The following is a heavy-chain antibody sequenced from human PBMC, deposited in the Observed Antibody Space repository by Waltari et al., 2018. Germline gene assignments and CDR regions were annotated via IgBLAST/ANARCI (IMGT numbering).Heavy chain of an antibody. J-gene: IGHJ6*03. CDR2: ISSSSSTI. V-gene: IGHV3-48*04. CDR1: GFTFSSYS. D-gene: IGHD3-10*01. CDR3: VRHSDSYYYMDV. Sequence: EVQLVESGGGLVQPGGSLRLSCAASGFTFSSYSMNWVRQAPGKGLEWVSYISSSSSTIYYADSVKGRFTISRDNAKNSLYLQMNSLRAEDTAVYYCVRHSDSYYYMDVWGKGTTVTVSS.